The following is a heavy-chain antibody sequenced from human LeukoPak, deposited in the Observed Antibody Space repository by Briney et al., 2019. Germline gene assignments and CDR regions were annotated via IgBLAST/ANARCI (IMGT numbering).Heavy chain of an antibody. CDR1: GFTFSSYW. Sequence: GGSLRLSCAASGFTFSSYWTSWVRQAPGKGLEWVANIKQDGSEKYYVDSVKGRFTISRDNAKNSLYLQMNSLRAEDTAVYYCARDPAYSDYFDYWGQGTLVTVSS. J-gene: IGHJ4*02. CDR2: IKQDGSEK. D-gene: IGHD2-21*01. V-gene: IGHV3-7*03. CDR3: ARDPAYSDYFDY.